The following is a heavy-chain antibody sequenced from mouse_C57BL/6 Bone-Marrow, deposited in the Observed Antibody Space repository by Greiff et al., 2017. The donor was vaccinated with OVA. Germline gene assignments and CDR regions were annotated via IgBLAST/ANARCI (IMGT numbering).Heavy chain of an antibody. CDR1: GYTFTSYW. CDR2: IHPSDSDT. Sequence: QVQLQQPGAELVKPGASVKVSCKASGYTFTSYWMHWVKQRPGQGLEWIGRIHPSDSDTNYNQKFKGKATLTVDKSSSTAYMQLSRLTYEDSAVYYCAIGGIYYYGSGYFDVWGTGTTVTVSS. V-gene: IGHV1-74*01. CDR3: AIGGIYYYGSGYFDV. J-gene: IGHJ1*03. D-gene: IGHD1-1*01.